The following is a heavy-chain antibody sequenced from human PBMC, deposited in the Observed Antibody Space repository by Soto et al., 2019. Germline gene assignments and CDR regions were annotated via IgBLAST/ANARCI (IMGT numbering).Heavy chain of an antibody. D-gene: IGHD3-22*01. CDR1: GGSISSGGYY. CDR3: ARAPITMIVVVAVLDYGMDV. CDR2: IYYSGST. V-gene: IGHV4-31*03. Sequence: LSLTCTVSGGSISSGGYYWSWIRQHPGKGLEWIGYIYYSGSTYYNPSLKSRVTISVDTSKNQFSLKLSSVTAADTAVYYCARAPITMIVVVAVLDYGMDVWGQGTTVTVSS. J-gene: IGHJ6*02.